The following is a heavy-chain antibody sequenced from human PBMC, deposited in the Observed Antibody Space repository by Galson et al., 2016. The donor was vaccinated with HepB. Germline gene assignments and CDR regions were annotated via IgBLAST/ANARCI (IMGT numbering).Heavy chain of an antibody. CDR3: ARGGVMAKIVLYGLDV. CDR1: GVSFSGYV. V-gene: IGHV3-30-3*01. Sequence: SLRLSCAASGVSFSGYVMHWVRQAPGKGLEWVAVISYDGSIKKNADSVKGRFTISRDNSKNTLYLQMDSLRPEDSAVYYCARGGVMAKIVLYGLDVWGRGTMVTVSS. D-gene: IGHD5-12*01. CDR2: ISYDGSIK. J-gene: IGHJ6*04.